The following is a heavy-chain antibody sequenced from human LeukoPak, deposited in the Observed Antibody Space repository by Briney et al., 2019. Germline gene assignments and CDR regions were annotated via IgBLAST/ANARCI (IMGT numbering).Heavy chain of an antibody. Sequence: GGSLRLSCAASGFTFNAYSMNWVRQAPGKGLEWVSSINRNNDYIYYADSVKGRFTISRDNSKNTLYLQMNSLRAEDTAVYYCARVSVTTVTTPDAFDIWGQGTMVTVSS. V-gene: IGHV3-21*04. J-gene: IGHJ3*02. D-gene: IGHD4-17*01. CDR2: INRNNDYI. CDR3: ARVSVTTVTTPDAFDI. CDR1: GFTFNAYS.